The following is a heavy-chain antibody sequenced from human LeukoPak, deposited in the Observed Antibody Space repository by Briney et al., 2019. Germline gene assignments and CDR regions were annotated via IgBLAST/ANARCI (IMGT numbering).Heavy chain of an antibody. CDR1: GGSFSGYY. D-gene: IGHD5-12*01. Sequence: SETLSLTCAVYGGSFSGYYWSWIRQPPGKGLEWIGEINHSGSTNYNPSLKSRVTISVDTSKNQFSLKLSSVTAADTAVYYCARGVATMGRYFDYWGQGTLVTVSS. CDR2: INHSGST. CDR3: ARGVATMGRYFDY. J-gene: IGHJ4*02. V-gene: IGHV4-34*01.